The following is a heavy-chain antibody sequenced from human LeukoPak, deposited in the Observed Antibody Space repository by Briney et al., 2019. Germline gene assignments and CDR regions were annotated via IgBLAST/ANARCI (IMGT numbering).Heavy chain of an antibody. V-gene: IGHV3-23*01. CDR3: TKDGGLWVSAHWGDS. J-gene: IGHJ4*02. D-gene: IGHD7-27*01. CDR2: ITTGDGNT. CDR1: GFTFSRYT. Sequence: GSLRLSCTASGFTFSRYTMTWVRQAPGKGLKWVSTITTGDGNTYYADSVKGRFTVSRDDSKNTLYLQMNSLRAEDTAVYYCTKDGGLWVSAHWGDSWGRGTLVTVSA.